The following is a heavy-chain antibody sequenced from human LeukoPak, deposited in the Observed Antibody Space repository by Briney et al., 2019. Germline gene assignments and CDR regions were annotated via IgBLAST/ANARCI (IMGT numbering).Heavy chain of an antibody. CDR2: ISPSGDIT. CDR3: ARGVVATRGDY. Sequence: PGGTLRLSCAASGFTFSNHGMNWVRQAPGKGLEWVSGISPSGDITYYADSVKGRFTISRDNSKNTLYLQMNSLRAEDTAVYYCARGVVATRGDYWGQGTLVTVSS. V-gene: IGHV3-23*01. CDR1: GFTFSNHG. J-gene: IGHJ4*02. D-gene: IGHD5-12*01.